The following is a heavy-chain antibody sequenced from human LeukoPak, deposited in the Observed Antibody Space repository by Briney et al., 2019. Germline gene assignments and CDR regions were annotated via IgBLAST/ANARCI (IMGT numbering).Heavy chain of an antibody. J-gene: IGHJ3*02. CDR1: GASTSHFY. D-gene: IGHD5-12*01. V-gene: IGHV4-59*01. CDR2: THNSGSS. CDR3: ARSAEWLRNAFDI. Sequence: PSETLSLTCTVSGASTSHFYWNWIRQPPGRGLEWIGYTHNSGSSKHNPSLKSRVTISIDTSKNQFSLQLTSVTAADTAIYYCARSAEWLRNAFDIWGQGTMVSVSS.